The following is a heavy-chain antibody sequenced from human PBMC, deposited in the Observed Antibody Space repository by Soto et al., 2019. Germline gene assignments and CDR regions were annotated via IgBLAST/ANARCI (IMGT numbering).Heavy chain of an antibody. CDR2: ISAHNGNT. D-gene: IGHD1-1*01. CDR1: GYAFTTYG. Sequence: QVHLVQSGAEVKKPGASVKVSCQGSGYAFTTYGITWVRQAPGQGLEWMGWISAHNGNTNYAQKHQGRVTVTRDTPTSTAYLELRSLRYDDTAVYYCARGRYGDYWGQGALVTVSS. J-gene: IGHJ4*02. V-gene: IGHV1-18*01. CDR3: ARGRYGDY.